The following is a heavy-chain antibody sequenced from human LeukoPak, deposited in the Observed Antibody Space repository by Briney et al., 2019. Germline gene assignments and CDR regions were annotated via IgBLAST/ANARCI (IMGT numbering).Heavy chain of an antibody. J-gene: IGHJ3*02. CDR1: GFTFNNYA. Sequence: GGSLRLSCAASGFTFNNYAMHWVRQTPGKGLQWVSGISWNSDTLIYVGSVKGRFTISRDDAKNSLFLQMNSLRAEDTALYYCARRTSNWAFDIWGQGTMVTVSS. CDR3: ARRTSNWAFDI. CDR2: ISWNSDTL. V-gene: IGHV3-9*01. D-gene: IGHD6-13*01.